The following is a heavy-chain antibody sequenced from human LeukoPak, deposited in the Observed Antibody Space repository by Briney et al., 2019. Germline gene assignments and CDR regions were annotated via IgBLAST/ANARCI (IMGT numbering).Heavy chain of an antibody. CDR3: ARERKVGATSYGMDV. Sequence: ASVKVCCKASGYTFTGYYMHWVRQAPGQGLEWMGWINPNSGGTNYAQKFRGWVTMTRDTSISTAYMELSRLRSDDTAVYYCARERKVGATSYGMDVWGQGTTVTVSS. CDR1: GYTFTGYY. V-gene: IGHV1-2*04. D-gene: IGHD1-26*01. CDR2: INPNSGGT. J-gene: IGHJ6*02.